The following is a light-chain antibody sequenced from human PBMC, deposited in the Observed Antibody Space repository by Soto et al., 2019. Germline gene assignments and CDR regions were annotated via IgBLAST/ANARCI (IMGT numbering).Light chain of an antibody. CDR2: GNN. J-gene: IGLJ2*01. Sequence: QSVLTQPPSASGTPGQRVTISCSGSTYNIGRNTVNWYQQLPGTAPKLLIFGNNQRPSGVPDRFSGSKSGTSASLAIIGLQSEDETDYYCAAWDDSLNGVVFGGGTKVTVL. CDR1: TYNIGRNT. V-gene: IGLV1-44*01. CDR3: AAWDDSLNGVV.